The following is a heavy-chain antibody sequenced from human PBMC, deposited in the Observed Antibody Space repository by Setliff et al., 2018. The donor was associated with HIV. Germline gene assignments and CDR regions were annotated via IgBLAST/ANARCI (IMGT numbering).Heavy chain of an antibody. J-gene: IGHJ4*01. Sequence: ASVKVSCKASGYTFNAYYIHWVRQAPGQGLEWMGRINPNTGDTNFAQMFQDRVTMTRDTSIATAYMELKRLKSDDTAVYYCARNQGDSSGWYAGDFWGHGTLVTVSS. CDR3: ARNQGDSSGWYAGDF. CDR2: INPNTGDT. V-gene: IGHV1-2*06. CDR1: GYTFNAYY. D-gene: IGHD6-19*01.